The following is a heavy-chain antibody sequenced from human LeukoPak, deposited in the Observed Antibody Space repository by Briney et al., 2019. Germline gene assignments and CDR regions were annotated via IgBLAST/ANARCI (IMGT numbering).Heavy chain of an antibody. Sequence: GRSLRLSCAASGFTFSGYGMHWVRQAPGKGLEWVAVIWYDGSNKYYVDSVKGRFTISRDNSKNTLYLQMNSLRAEDTAVYYCARDPMVRGTRYYFDYWGQGTLVTVSS. J-gene: IGHJ4*02. CDR2: IWYDGSNK. D-gene: IGHD3-10*01. V-gene: IGHV3-33*01. CDR3: ARDPMVRGTRYYFDY. CDR1: GFTFSGYG.